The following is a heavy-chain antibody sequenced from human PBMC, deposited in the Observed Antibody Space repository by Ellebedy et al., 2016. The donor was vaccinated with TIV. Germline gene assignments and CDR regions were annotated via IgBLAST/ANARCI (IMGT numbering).Heavy chain of an antibody. CDR3: ARRGSYGDYAVQINNWFDR. Sequence: PGGSLRLSCAASGFMFSSYWMSWVRQAPGKGLEWVANIYQDGSEKYYVHSVKGRFTISRDNAKNSLYLQMNSLRVEDTAVYYCARRGSYGDYAVQINNWFDRWGQGTLVTVYS. CDR1: GFMFSSYW. CDR2: IYQDGSEK. V-gene: IGHV3-7*01. J-gene: IGHJ5*02. D-gene: IGHD4-17*01.